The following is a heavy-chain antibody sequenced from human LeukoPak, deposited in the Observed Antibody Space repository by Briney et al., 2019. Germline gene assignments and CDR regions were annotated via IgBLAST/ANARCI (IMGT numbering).Heavy chain of an antibody. CDR1: GGSISNGRYY. V-gene: IGHV4-39*01. D-gene: IGHD7-27*01. CDR2: IFYTGST. Sequence: SETLSLTCRVSGGSISNGRYYWGWIRQPPGTGLEWIGSIFYTGSTHNNPSLESRVTISVDTSKSQFSLKLSSMTAADTAAYYCARRTGRTEYFDYWGQGTLVTVSS. CDR3: ARRTGRTEYFDY. J-gene: IGHJ4*02.